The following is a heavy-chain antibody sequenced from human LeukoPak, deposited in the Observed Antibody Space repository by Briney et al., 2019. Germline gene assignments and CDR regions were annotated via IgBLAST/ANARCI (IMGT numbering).Heavy chain of an antibody. CDR2: IIPIFGTA. Sequence: SVKVSCKASGGTFSSYAISWVRQAPGQGLEWMGGIIPIFGTANYAQKFQGRVTITADESASTAYMELSSLRSEDTAVYYCARGYDFWSGFDYWGQGTLVTVSS. V-gene: IGHV1-69*13. CDR1: GGTFSSYA. CDR3: ARGYDFWSGFDY. D-gene: IGHD3-3*01. J-gene: IGHJ4*02.